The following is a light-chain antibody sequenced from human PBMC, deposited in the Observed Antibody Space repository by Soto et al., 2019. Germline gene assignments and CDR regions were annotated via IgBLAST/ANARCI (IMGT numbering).Light chain of an antibody. CDR3: QQYGSSRWT. CDR1: QSVSRH. Sequence: EIVLTQSPATLSLSPGERATLSCRASQSVSRHLAWYQQKPGQAPRLLIYDASNRATGIPDRFSGSGSGTDFTLTIGRLEPEDFAVYYCQQYGSSRWTFGQGTKVDI. V-gene: IGKV3-20*01. J-gene: IGKJ1*01. CDR2: DAS.